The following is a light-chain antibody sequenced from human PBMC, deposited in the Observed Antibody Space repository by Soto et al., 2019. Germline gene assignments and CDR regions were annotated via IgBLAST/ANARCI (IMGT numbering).Light chain of an antibody. CDR1: QNIRIY. Sequence: DIQMTQSPSSLSASVVDRVTITCRASQNIRIYLNWYQQKPGKAPQLLIYGASSLQSGVPSRFSGSRSETDFTLTINGLQTEDFATYYCQETYTSPLTFGQGNKVEVK. CDR3: QETYTSPLT. J-gene: IGKJ1*01. CDR2: GAS. V-gene: IGKV1-39*01.